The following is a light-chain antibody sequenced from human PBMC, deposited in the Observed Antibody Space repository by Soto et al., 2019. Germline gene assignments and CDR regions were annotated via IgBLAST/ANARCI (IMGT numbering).Light chain of an antibody. CDR1: SSNIGSNT. CDR2: SNN. CDR3: AAWDDRLNGRV. V-gene: IGLV1-44*01. J-gene: IGLJ1*01. Sequence: QSVLTQPPSASGTPGQRVTISCSGSSSNIGSNTVNWYQQLPGTAPKLLIYSNNQRPSGVPDRFSGSKSGTPASLAISGLQSEDEADYYCAAWDDRLNGRVFGTGTKVTV.